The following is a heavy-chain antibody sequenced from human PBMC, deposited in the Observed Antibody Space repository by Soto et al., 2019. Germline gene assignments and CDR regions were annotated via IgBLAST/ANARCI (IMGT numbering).Heavy chain of an antibody. CDR3: ARETKDGYLFPQAFDI. J-gene: IGHJ3*02. CDR2: ISGSGGST. V-gene: IGHV3-23*01. CDR1: GFTFSSYA. D-gene: IGHD5-12*01. Sequence: HPGGSLRLSCAASGFTFSSYAMSWVRQAPGKGLERVSAISGSGGSTYYADSVKGRFTISRDNSKNTLYLQMNSLRAEDTAVYYCARETKDGYLFPQAFDIWGQGTMVTVSS.